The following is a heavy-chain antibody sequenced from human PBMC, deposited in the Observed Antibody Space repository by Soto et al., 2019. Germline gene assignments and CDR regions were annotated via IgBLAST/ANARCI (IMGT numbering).Heavy chain of an antibody. Sequence: GSLRLSCAASGFTFSRLGRHWVRSPRGKGREWVSYISGSGLKICYADSVKGRFTISRDNAKNSLYLQRKSLGVEDTAVYYCERGPYRNTYNWFDGWGQGTLVTVSS. CDR1: GFTFSRLG. CDR2: ISGSGLKI. D-gene: IGHD5-12*01. J-gene: IGHJ5*02. CDR3: ERGPYRNTYNWFDG. V-gene: IGHV3-48*04.